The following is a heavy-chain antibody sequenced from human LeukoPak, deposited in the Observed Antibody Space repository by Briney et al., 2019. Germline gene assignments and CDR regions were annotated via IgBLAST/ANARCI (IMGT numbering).Heavy chain of an antibody. CDR1: GFIFRSFE. Sequence: GSLRLSCAAPGFIFRSFEMNWVRQAPGKGLEWGSYISSSGSTIYYADSVKGRFTLSRDNAKNSLYLQMNSLRAEDTAVYYCARTGGSYPYYFEYWGQGTLVTVSS. D-gene: IGHD1-26*01. J-gene: IGHJ4*02. CDR3: ARTGGSYPYYFEY. CDR2: ISSSGSTI. V-gene: IGHV3-48*03.